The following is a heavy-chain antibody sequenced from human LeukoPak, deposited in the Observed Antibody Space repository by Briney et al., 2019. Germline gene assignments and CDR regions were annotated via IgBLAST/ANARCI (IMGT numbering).Heavy chain of an antibody. D-gene: IGHD3-3*01. CDR1: GYTFTGYY. J-gene: IGHJ4*02. V-gene: IGHV1-2*06. CDR2: INPNSGGT. CDR3: ARSEGTYYDFWSGYYVH. Sequence: ASVKVSSKASGYTFTGYYMHWVRQAPGQGLEWMGRINPNSGGTNYAQKFQGRVTMTRDTSISTAYMELSRLRSDDTAVYYCARSEGTYYDFWSGYYVHWGQGTLVTVSS.